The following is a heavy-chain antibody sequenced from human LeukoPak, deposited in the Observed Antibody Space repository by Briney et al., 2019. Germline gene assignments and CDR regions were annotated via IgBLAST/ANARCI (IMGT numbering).Heavy chain of an antibody. D-gene: IGHD5-12*01. V-gene: IGHV5-51*01. CDR1: GYSFTSYW. CDR3: ARHAVSGYDFDHVDY. J-gene: IGHJ4*02. CDR2: IYPGDSDT. Sequence: GESLKISCKGSGYSFTSYWIGWVRQMPGKGLECMGIIYPGDSDTRYSPSLQGQVTMSADKSISTAYLQWSSLKASDTAMYYCARHAVSGYDFDHVDYWGQGTLVTVSS.